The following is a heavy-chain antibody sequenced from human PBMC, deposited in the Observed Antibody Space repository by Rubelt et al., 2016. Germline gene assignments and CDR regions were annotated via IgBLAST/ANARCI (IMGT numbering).Heavy chain of an antibody. CDR3: ARRKVVVVVGTPHHDAFDI. CDR2: IYPGDSDT. D-gene: IGHD2-15*01. CDR1: GYSFPNYW. V-gene: IGHV5-51*01. J-gene: IGHJ3*02. Sequence: VQLVQSGAEVKKPGESLKISCKGSGYSFPNYWIGWVRQMPGKGLEWMGIIYPGDSDTRYSPSFQGQVTISADKSINTAYLQWTSLKASDTAMYYCARRKVVVVVGTPHHDAFDIWGQGTMVTVSS.